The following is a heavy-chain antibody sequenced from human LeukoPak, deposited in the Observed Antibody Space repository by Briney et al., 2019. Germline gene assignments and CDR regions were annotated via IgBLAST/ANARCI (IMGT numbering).Heavy chain of an antibody. CDR3: ARVHYYDSSGYYYPHFDY. D-gene: IGHD3-22*01. CDR1: GYTFTSYD. J-gene: IGHJ4*02. V-gene: IGHV1-8*01. Sequence: ASVKVSCKASGYTFTSYDINWVRQATGQGLEWMGWMNPNSGNTGYAQKFQGRVTMTRNTSISTAYMELSSLRSEDTAVYYCARVHYYDSSGYYYPHFDYWGQGTLVTVSS. CDR2: MNPNSGNT.